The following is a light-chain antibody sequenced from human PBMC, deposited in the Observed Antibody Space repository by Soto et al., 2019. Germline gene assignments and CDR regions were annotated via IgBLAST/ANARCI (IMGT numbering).Light chain of an antibody. CDR2: LAS. V-gene: IGKV3-15*01. J-gene: IGKJ4*01. CDR3: QQYNNWPLT. CDR1: QSVSNN. Sequence: EIVMTQSPATLSVSPGERATLSCRASQSVSNNLAWYQQKPGQAPRLLISLASTRATGIPARFSGSGSGTEFTLTISSLQSEDFAVYYCQQYNNWPLTFGGGTKVE.